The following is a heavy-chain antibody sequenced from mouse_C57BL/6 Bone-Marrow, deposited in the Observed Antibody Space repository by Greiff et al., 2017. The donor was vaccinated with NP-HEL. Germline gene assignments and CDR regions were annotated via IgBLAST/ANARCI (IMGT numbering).Heavy chain of an antibody. D-gene: IGHD3-2*02. CDR2: INPSNGGT. CDR1: GYTFTSYW. Sequence: QVQLQQSGPELVKPGASVKLSCKASGYTFTSYWMHWVKQRPGQGLEWIGNINPSNGGTNYNEKFKSKATLTVDKSSSTAYMQLSSLTSEDSAVYYCAREAQATWYFDYWGQGTTLTVSS. J-gene: IGHJ2*01. CDR3: AREAQATWYFDY. V-gene: IGHV1-53*01.